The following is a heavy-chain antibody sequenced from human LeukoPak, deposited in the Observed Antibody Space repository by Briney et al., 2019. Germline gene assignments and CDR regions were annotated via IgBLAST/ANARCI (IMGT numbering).Heavy chain of an antibody. J-gene: IGHJ4*02. V-gene: IGHV4-61*02. Sequence: SETLSLTCTVSGGSISSGSYYWSWIRQPAGKGLEWIGRIYTSGSTNYNPSLKSRVTISVDTSKNQFSLKLSSVTAVDTAVYYCARKATSGWYYFDCWGQGTLVTVSS. CDR3: ARKATSGWYYFDC. CDR1: GGSISSGSYY. D-gene: IGHD6-19*01. CDR2: IYTSGST.